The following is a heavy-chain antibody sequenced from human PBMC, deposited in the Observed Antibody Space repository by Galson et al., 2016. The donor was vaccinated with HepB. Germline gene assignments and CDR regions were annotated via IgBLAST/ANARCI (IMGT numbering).Heavy chain of an antibody. J-gene: IGHJ6*02. CDR1: GGSVIIGSSY. CDR3: GRRSAGAIPLHYYGMDV. CDR2: IFYNGNP. V-gene: IGHV4-39*01. D-gene: IGHD3-10*01. Sequence: SETLSLTCTVSGGSVIIGSSYWGWIRQTPGKGLEWIASIFYNGNPYYNPSLESRLSILVDTSRNQFSLNLTSVTAADTVVYYCGRRSAGAIPLHYYGMDVWGQGTRVTV.